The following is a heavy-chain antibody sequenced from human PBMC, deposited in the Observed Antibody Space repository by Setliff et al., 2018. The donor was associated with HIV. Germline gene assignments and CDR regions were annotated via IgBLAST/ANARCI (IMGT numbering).Heavy chain of an antibody. D-gene: IGHD1-7*01. V-gene: IGHV4-39*01. CDR1: GGSISSSSYY. CDR2: IYYSGST. Sequence: PSETLSLTCTVSGGSISSSSYYWGWSRQPPGKGLEWIGGIYYSGSTYYNPSLKSRVTISVDTSKNQFSLKLSSVTAADTAVYFCARSRNYRHYYYYYMDVWGKGTTVTVSS. CDR3: ARSRNYRHYYYYYMDV. J-gene: IGHJ6*03.